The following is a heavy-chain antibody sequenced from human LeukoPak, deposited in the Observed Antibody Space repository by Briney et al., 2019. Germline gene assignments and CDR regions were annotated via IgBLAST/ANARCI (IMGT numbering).Heavy chain of an antibody. CDR3: ARISDSRDSTLHYFDY. D-gene: IGHD3-22*01. Sequence: SETLSLTCTVSGGSISSSSYHWGWIRQSPGKGLEWIGSIYYRGRTYYNPSLKSRVTISVDTSTNQFSLKLSSVTAADTAVYYCARISDSRDSTLHYFDYWSQGTLVTVSS. V-gene: IGHV4-39*01. J-gene: IGHJ4*02. CDR2: IYYRGRT. CDR1: GGSISSSSYH.